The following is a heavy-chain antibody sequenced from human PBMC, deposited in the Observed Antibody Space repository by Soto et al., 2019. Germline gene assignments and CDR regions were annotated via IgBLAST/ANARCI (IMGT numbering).Heavy chain of an antibody. CDR2: IYYSGST. D-gene: IGHD2-2*01. CDR1: GGSISSGGYY. CDR3: ARARDIVVVPAARLDY. J-gene: IGHJ4*02. Sequence: SETLSLTCTVSGGSISSGGYYWSWIRQHPGKGLEWIGYIYYSGSTYYNPSLKSRVTISVDTSKNQFSLKLSSVTAEDTAVYYCARARDIVVVPAARLDYWGQGTQVTVSS. V-gene: IGHV4-31*03.